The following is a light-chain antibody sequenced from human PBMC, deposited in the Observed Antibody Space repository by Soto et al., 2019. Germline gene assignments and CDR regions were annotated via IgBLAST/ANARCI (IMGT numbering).Light chain of an antibody. CDR2: DAS. CDR1: QNIRSR. V-gene: IGKV1-5*01. Sequence: DFQMTQSPSTLSASVGDRVTITCRASQNIRSRLAWFQQKPGKAPKLLIYDASSLESGVPQMFSGSGSGTEFTLTSSSLHTDDFSTYYCQQYHSYWTFGQGTKVE. CDR3: QQYHSYWT. J-gene: IGKJ1*01.